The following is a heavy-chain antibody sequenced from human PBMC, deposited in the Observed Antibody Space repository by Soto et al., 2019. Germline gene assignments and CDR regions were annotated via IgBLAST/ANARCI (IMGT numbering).Heavy chain of an antibody. CDR1: GFTFSSYG. CDR2: IWYDGSNK. V-gene: IGHV3-33*01. J-gene: IGHJ4*02. CDR3: ARGVGYENGWSTYFDY. Sequence: GGSLRLSCAASGFTFSSYGMHWVRQAPGKGLEWVAVIWYDGSNKYYADSVKGRFTISRDNSKNTLYLQMNSLRAEDTAVYYCARGVGYENGWSTYFDYWGQGTLVTVSS. D-gene: IGHD6-19*01.